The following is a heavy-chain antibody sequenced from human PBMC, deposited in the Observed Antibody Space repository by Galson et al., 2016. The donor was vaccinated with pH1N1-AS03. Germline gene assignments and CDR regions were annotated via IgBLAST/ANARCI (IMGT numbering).Heavy chain of an antibody. D-gene: IGHD6-19*01. V-gene: IGHV5-51*01. J-gene: IGHJ4*01. Sequence: QSGAEVKKPGESLKISCKGSGSNLTDYWIGWVRQMPGEGLEWMGIIYPGDSDTRYSPSFQGQVTISADKSISTAYLQWSSLKASDTAMYYCARLTLSSGWPCDYWGQGTLVTVSS. CDR1: GSNLTDYW. CDR2: IYPGDSDT. CDR3: ARLTLSSGWPCDY.